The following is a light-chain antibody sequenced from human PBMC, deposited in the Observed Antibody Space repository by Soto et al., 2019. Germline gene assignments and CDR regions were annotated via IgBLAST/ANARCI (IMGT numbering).Light chain of an antibody. CDR2: DAS. J-gene: IGKJ5*01. CDR1: QSISSW. V-gene: IGKV1-5*01. CDR3: QQYNSYKLT. Sequence: DIQMTQSPSTLSASVGDRVTITCRASQSISSWLAWYQQKPGKAPKLLLYDASSLESGVPSRFSGSGSGTEFTLPISSLQPDDFATYYCQQYNSYKLTFGQGTRLEIK.